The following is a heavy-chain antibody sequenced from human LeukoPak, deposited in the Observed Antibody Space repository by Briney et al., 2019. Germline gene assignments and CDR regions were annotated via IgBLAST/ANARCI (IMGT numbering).Heavy chain of an antibody. CDR1: GFTFSSYA. V-gene: IGHV3-7*01. Sequence: GGSLRLSCAASGFTFSSYAMSWVRQAPGKGLEWLANIKQDGSQIYYVDSVKGRFTTSRDNAKYSLYLQMNSLRAEDTAVYYCARGIYDTDSLGLYFDHWGQGTLVTVSS. D-gene: IGHD3-16*01. CDR3: ARGIYDTDSLGLYFDH. J-gene: IGHJ1*01. CDR2: IKQDGSQI.